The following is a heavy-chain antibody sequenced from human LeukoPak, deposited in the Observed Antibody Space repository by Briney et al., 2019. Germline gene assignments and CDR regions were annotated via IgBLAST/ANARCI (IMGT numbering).Heavy chain of an antibody. CDR3: ARGTRTYAYYGLDV. D-gene: IGHD2-2*01. CDR1: GFTFSSYG. J-gene: IGHJ6*02. CDR2: ISYDEYEK. Sequence: GGSLRLSCAASGFTFSSYGMHWVRQAPGKRLEWVAVISYDEYEKDYADSAKGRFTISRDNSKNTLYLQMNSLRVEDTAVYYCARGTRTYAYYGLDVWGPGTTVTVSS. V-gene: IGHV3-30*03.